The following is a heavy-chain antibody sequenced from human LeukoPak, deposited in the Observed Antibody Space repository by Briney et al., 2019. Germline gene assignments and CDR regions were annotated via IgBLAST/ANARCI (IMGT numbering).Heavy chain of an antibody. CDR3: AKDPCRYCSSTTLNY. Sequence: GGSLRLSCAASGFTLSSYAMSWVRQAPGKGLEWVSAISGSGGSTYYADSVKGRFTISRDNSKNTLYLQMNSLRAEDTAVYYCAKDPCRYCSSTTLNYWGQGTLVTVSS. CDR2: ISGSGGST. V-gene: IGHV3-23*01. J-gene: IGHJ4*02. CDR1: GFTLSSYA. D-gene: IGHD2-2*01.